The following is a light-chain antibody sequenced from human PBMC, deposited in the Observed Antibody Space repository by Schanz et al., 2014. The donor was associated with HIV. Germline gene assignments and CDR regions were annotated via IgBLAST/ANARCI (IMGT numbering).Light chain of an antibody. CDR1: SGDVGSYNY. CDR2: DVN. Sequence: QSALTQPASVSGSPGQSISISCTGTSGDVGSYNYVSWYQQHPGKAPKLMIYDVNNRPSGVSNRFSGSKSGNTASLTISGLQAEDEADYYCSSHAGRNSFVVFGGGTKLTVL. J-gene: IGLJ2*01. CDR3: SSHAGRNSFVV. V-gene: IGLV2-14*03.